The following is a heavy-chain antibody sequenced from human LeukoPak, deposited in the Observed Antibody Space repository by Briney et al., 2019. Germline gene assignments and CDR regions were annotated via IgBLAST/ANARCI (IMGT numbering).Heavy chain of an antibody. V-gene: IGHV5-51*01. CDR2: IYPGDSGT. D-gene: IGHD2-15*01. J-gene: IGHJ3*02. CDR3: ARQPPYSTVLDAFDI. Sequence: GESLKISCKGSGYSFTNYWIGWVRQMPGKGLEWVGIIYPGDSGTRYSPSFQGQATISADKSISTAYLQWSSLKASDTAMYYCARQPPYSTVLDAFDIWGQGTMVTVSS. CDR1: GYSFTNYW.